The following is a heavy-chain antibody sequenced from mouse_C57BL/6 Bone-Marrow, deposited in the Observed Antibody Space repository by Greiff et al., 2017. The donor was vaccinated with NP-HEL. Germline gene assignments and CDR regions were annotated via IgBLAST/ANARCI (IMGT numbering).Heavy chain of an antibody. J-gene: IGHJ4*01. V-gene: IGHV2-2*01. CDR2: IWSGGST. CDR3: ARKGGVYYGSSYYAMDY. D-gene: IGHD1-1*01. Sequence: VQGVESGPGLVQPSQSLSITCTVSGFSLTSYGVHWVRQSPGKGLEWLGVIWSGGSTDYNAAFISRLSISKDNSKSQVFFRMNSLQADDTAIYYCARKGGVYYGSSYYAMDYWGQGTSVTVSS. CDR1: GFSLTSYG.